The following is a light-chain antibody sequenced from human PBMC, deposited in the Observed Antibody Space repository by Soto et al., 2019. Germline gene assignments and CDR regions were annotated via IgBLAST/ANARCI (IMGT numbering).Light chain of an antibody. V-gene: IGKV1-33*01. CDR2: DAS. J-gene: IGKJ4*01. CDR1: QDISNY. Sequence: DIQMSQSPSSLSASVGDRVTITCQASQDISNYLNWYQQKPGKAPKLLIYDASNLETGVPSRFSGSGSGTDFTLTISSLQPEDFATYFCQQVESYPSTFGGGTKVDI. CDR3: QQVESYPST.